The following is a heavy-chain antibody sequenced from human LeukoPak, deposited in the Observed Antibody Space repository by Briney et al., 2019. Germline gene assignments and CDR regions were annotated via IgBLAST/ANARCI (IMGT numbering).Heavy chain of an antibody. V-gene: IGHV4-30-4*01. Sequence: SETLSLTCTVSGGSISSGDYYWSWIRQPPGKGREGVGYIYYSGSTYYNPSLKSRVTISVDTSKNQFSLKLSSVTAADTAVYYCARSVSTYYDFWSGSPGYYYGMDVWGQGTTVTVSS. J-gene: IGHJ6*02. CDR3: ARSVSTYYDFWSGSPGYYYGMDV. CDR1: GGSISSGDYY. D-gene: IGHD3-3*01. CDR2: IYYSGST.